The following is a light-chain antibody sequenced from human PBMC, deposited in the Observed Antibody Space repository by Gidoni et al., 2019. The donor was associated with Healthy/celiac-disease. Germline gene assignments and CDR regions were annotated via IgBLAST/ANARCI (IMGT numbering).Light chain of an antibody. CDR1: QSVSNY. J-gene: IGKJ5*01. CDR3: QQRSNWPT. Sequence: EIVLTQSPATVSFSPGERATLSCRARQSVSNYLAWYQQKPGQAPRLLIYDASNRATGIPARFSGSGSGKDFTLTSSSLEHEDVADYYCQQRSNWPTFGQGTRLEIK. V-gene: IGKV3-11*01. CDR2: DAS.